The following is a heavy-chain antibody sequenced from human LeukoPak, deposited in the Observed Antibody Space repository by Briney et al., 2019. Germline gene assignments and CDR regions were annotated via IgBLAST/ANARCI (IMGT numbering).Heavy chain of an antibody. CDR2: IRYDGSNK. V-gene: IGHV3-30*02. D-gene: IGHD1-26*01. CDR1: GFTFSSYG. CDR3: AKISIEWELLPPYYYYYMDV. Sequence: GGSLRLSCAASGFTFSSYGMHWVRQAPGKGLEWVAFIRYDGSNKYYADSVKGRFTISRDNSKNTLYLQMNSLRAEDTAVYYCAKISIEWELLPPYYYYYMDVWGKGTTVTVSS. J-gene: IGHJ6*03.